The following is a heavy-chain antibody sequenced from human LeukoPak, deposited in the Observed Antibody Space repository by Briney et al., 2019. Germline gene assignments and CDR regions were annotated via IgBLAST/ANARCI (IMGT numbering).Heavy chain of an antibody. CDR2: IRYDGSNK. CDR3: AKDGYSSGSLDI. CDR1: GFTFSNAW. V-gene: IGHV3-30*02. J-gene: IGHJ3*02. D-gene: IGHD6-19*01. Sequence: GGSLRLSCAASGFTFSNAWMSWVRQAPGKGLEWVAFIRYDGSNKYYADSVKGRFIISRDNSKNTLYLQMNSLRAEDTAVYYCAKDGYSSGSLDIWGQGTMVTVSS.